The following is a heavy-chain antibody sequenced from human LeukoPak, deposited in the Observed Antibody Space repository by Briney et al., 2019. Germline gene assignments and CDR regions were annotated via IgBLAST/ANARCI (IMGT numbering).Heavy chain of an antibody. CDR1: GFTFSSYA. CDR2: ISYDGSNK. J-gene: IGHJ4*02. CDR3: ARVDGYNYVDY. D-gene: IGHD5-24*01. V-gene: IGHV3-30-3*01. Sequence: QPGGSLRLSCAASGFTFSSYAMHWVRQAPGKGLEWVAVISYDGSNKYYADSVKGRFTISRDNSKNTLYLQMNSLRAEDTAVYYCARVDGYNYVDYWGQGTLVTVSS.